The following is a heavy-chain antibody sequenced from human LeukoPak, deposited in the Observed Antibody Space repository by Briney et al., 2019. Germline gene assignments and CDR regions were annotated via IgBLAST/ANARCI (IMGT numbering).Heavy chain of an antibody. CDR2: IYYSGST. CDR1: GGSISSGDYY. V-gene: IGHV4-30-4*01. J-gene: IGHJ4*02. Sequence: SQTLSLTCIVSGGSISSGDYYWSWIRQPPGKCLEWIGYIYYSGSTYYNPSLKSRVTISVDTSKKQFSLKVSAVTAADTAVYYCARTAGIAAAGTFDYWGQGTLVTVSS. D-gene: IGHD6-13*01. CDR3: ARTAGIAAAGTFDY.